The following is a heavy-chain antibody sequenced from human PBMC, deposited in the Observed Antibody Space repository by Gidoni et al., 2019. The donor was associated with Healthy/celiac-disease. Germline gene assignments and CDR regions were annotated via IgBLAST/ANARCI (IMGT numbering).Heavy chain of an antibody. Sequence: QVQLQESGPGLVKPSETLSLTCTVSGGSVSSGSYYWSWIRQPPGKGLEWIGYIYYSGSTNYNPSLKSRVTISVDTSKNQFSLKLSSVTAADTAVYYCASSYSSSSAGMDVWGQGTTVTVSS. CDR3: ASSYSSSSAGMDV. V-gene: IGHV4-61*01. J-gene: IGHJ6*02. D-gene: IGHD6-6*01. CDR2: IYYSGST. CDR1: GGSVSSGSYY.